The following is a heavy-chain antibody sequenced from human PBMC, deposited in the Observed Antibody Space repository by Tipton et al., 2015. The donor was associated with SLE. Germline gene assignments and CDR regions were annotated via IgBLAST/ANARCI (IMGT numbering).Heavy chain of an antibody. CDR2: MNPNSGNT. CDR3: ARGSVIGTDSFGVGV. J-gene: IGHJ6*02. D-gene: IGHD3-9*01. CDR1: GYTFTNYD. V-gene: IGHV1-8*01. Sequence: QSGAEVKKPGASVKVSCKASGYTFTNYDINWVRQATGQGLEWMGWMNPNSGNTGCAQKFQGRVTMTRNTSISTAYMELRTLRYEDTAVYYCARGSVIGTDSFGVGVWPQRSPVPVSS.